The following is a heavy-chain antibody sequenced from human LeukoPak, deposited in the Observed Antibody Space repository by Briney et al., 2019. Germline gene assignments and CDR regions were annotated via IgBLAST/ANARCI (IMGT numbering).Heavy chain of an antibody. CDR1: GFTFSSYS. CDR2: ISSSSSYI. Sequence: PGGSLRLSCAASGFTFSSYSMNWVRQAPGKGLEWVSSISSSSSYIYYADSVKGRFTISRDNAKNSLYLQMNSLRAEDTVVYYCARTIYDYVWGSYTLDYWGQGTLVTVSS. D-gene: IGHD3-16*01. V-gene: IGHV3-21*01. J-gene: IGHJ4*02. CDR3: ARTIYDYVWGSYTLDY.